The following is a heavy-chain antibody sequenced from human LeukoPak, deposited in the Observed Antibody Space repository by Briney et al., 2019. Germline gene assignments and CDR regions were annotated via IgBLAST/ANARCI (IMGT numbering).Heavy chain of an antibody. J-gene: IGHJ6*03. CDR2: IGSSSSYI. D-gene: IGHD4-11*01. CDR1: GFTFSSYS. CDR3: ARVQVYYYYMDV. V-gene: IGHV3-21*01. Sequence: GGTLRLSCAASGFTFSSYSMNWVRQAPGKGLEWVSSIGSSSSYIYYADSVKGRFTISRDNAKNSLYLQMNSRGAEDTAVYYCARVQVYYYYMDVWGEGTKVTVS.